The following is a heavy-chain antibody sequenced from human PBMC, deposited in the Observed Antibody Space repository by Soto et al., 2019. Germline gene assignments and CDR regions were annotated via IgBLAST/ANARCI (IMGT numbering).Heavy chain of an antibody. Sequence: QVQLVQSGGGLVKPGGSLRLSCAVSGFSFSDNHMSWIRQAPGKGLEWVSYISSSGSTRYYGDSVKGRFTISRDNTKNSLYLQMDSLRVDDTAVYYCARVGSSSGGYSHWGQGTPVTVSS. V-gene: IGHV3-11*01. CDR2: ISSSGSTR. CDR3: ARVGSSSGGYSH. J-gene: IGHJ4*02. CDR1: GFSFSDNH. D-gene: IGHD6-13*01.